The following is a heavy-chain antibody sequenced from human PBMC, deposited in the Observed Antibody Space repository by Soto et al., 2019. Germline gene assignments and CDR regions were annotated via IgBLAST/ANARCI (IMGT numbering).Heavy chain of an antibody. J-gene: IGHJ6*02. V-gene: IGHV3-23*01. D-gene: IGHD3-10*01. CDR3: AKGRVWFGAGMDV. CDR2: ISGSGGST. CDR1: GFTFSSYA. Sequence: EVQLLESGGGLVQPGGSLRLSRAASGFTFSSYAMSWVRQAPGKGLEWVSAISGSGGSTYYADSVKGRFTISRDNSKNTLYLQMNSLRAEDTAVYYCAKGRVWFGAGMDVWGQGTTVTVSS.